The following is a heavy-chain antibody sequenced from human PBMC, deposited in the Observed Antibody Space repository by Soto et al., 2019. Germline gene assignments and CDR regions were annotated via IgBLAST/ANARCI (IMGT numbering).Heavy chain of an antibody. CDR2: IIPIFGRA. V-gene: IGHV1-69*06. D-gene: IGHD5-12*01. CDR1: KGAFRTYA. CDR3: ATDRVVATTEPALDV. Sequence: QVQLVQSGAEVKKPGSSVKVSCKASKGAFRTYAISWVRQAPGQGLEWVGGIIPIFGRADYAKKFQGRVTITADKFTSTAYMELSSLRSKDTAIYYCATDRVVATTEPALDVWGQGTLVIVSS. J-gene: IGHJ3*01.